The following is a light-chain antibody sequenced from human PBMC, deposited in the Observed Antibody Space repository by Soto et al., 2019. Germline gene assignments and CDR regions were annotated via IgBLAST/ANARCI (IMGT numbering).Light chain of an antibody. J-gene: IGLJ1*01. V-gene: IGLV2-8*01. CDR3: SSYAGSSNV. CDR1: SSDVGGYNY. Sequence: QSVLTQPPSASGSPGQSVAISCTGTSSDVGGYNYVSWYQQHPGKAPTLMIYEVNNRPSGVSDRFSGSKSGNTASLTVSGRQAEDEADYYCSSYAGSSNVFGTGTKLTVL. CDR2: EVN.